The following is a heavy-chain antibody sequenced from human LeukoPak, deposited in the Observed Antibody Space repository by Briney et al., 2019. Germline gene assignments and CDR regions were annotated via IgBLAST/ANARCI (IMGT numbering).Heavy chain of an antibody. CDR1: GFTFSSYA. Sequence: GRSLRLSCAASGFTFSSYAMHWVRQAPRKGLEWVAVISYDGSNKYYADSVKGRFTISRDNSKNTLYLQMNSLRAEDTAVYYCARVPIMITFGGRELDPWGQGTLVTVSS. J-gene: IGHJ5*02. CDR3: ARVPIMITFGGRELDP. CDR2: ISYDGSNK. V-gene: IGHV3-30-3*01. D-gene: IGHD3-16*01.